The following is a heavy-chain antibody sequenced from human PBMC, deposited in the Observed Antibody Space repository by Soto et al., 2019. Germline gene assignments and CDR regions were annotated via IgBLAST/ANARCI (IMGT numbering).Heavy chain of an antibody. Sequence: QVQLVESGGGVVQPGRSLRLSCAASGFTFSSYGMHWVRQAPGKGLEWVAVISYDGSNKYYADSVTGRFTISRDNSKNALYLQMNSLRAEDTAVYYCAKDLDTAMGFDYWGQGTLVTVSS. CDR1: GFTFSSYG. D-gene: IGHD5-18*01. CDR3: AKDLDTAMGFDY. V-gene: IGHV3-30*18. CDR2: ISYDGSNK. J-gene: IGHJ4*02.